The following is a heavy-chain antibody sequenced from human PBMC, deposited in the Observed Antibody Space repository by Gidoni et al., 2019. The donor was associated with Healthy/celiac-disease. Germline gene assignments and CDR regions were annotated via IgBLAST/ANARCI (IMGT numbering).Heavy chain of an antibody. CDR3: ARGDYYDSSGPGAFDYYYGMDV. CDR2: INAGNGNT. D-gene: IGHD3-22*01. CDR1: GYTFTSYA. Sequence: QVQLVQSGAEVKKPGASVKVSCKASGYTFTSYAMPWVRQAPGQRLEWMGWINAGNGNTKYSQKFQGRVTITRDTSASTAYMELSSLRSEDTAVYYCARGDYYDSSGPGAFDYYYGMDVWGQGTTVTVSS. V-gene: IGHV1-3*01. J-gene: IGHJ6*02.